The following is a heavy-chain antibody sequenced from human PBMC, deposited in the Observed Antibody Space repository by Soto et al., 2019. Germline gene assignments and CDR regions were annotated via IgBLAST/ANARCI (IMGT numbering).Heavy chain of an antibody. Sequence: PGGSLRLSCAASGLTSTNYAMSWVRQAQGKGLECVSVVSGNGDSAYYADSVRGRFTISRDTSKNTLFLQMNSLRVEDTAVYYCAKDIGSGNRKSYLYGMDVWGQGTTVTVSS. J-gene: IGHJ6*02. CDR3: AKDIGSGNRKSYLYGMDV. CDR2: VSGNGDSA. V-gene: IGHV3-23*01. D-gene: IGHD2-15*01. CDR1: GLTSTNYA.